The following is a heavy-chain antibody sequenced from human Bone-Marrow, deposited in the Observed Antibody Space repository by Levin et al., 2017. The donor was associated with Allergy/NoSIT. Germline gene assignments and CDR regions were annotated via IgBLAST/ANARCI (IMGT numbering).Heavy chain of an antibody. V-gene: IGHV3-11*01. CDR2: ITGDGTTV. CDR3: ARDVTYYDNSGGETGV. CDR1: GFSFSDCY. D-gene: IGHD3-22*01. J-gene: IGHJ4*02. Sequence: GGSLRLSCAASGFSFSDCYMNWIRQAPGKGLEWISYITGDGTTVFYADSVKGRFTISRDNAKNSLYLQMSSLRTEDTAVYYCARDVTYYDNSGGETGVWGQGTLVTVSS.